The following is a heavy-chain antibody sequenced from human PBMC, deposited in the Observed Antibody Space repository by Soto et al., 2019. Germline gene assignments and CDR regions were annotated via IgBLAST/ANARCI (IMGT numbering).Heavy chain of an antibody. CDR2: INHSGST. J-gene: IGHJ6*02. CDR3: AVTLGERDV. CDR1: GGSFSGYY. D-gene: IGHD1-26*01. V-gene: IGHV4-34*01. Sequence: QVQLQQWGAGLLKPSETLSLTCAVYGGSFSGYYWSWIRQPPGKGLEWSGEINHSGSTNYNPSLNSRVTISVDTSKNQFCLKLSSVTAADTAVYYCAVTLGERDVWGQGTTVTVSS.